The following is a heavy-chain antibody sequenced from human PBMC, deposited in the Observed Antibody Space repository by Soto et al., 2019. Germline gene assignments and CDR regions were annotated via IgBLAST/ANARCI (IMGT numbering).Heavy chain of an antibody. V-gene: IGHV3-23*01. J-gene: IGHJ3*01. Sequence: EVQLLESGGGLVQPGGSQRLSCAASGFTFSSYAMSWVRQGPGKGLEWVTLISGSGGVTDYADSVKGRFTVSRDNSNNTMYLELNSLTAGDTAIYYCAKIHSGSSEDAFDVWGQGKVVSVSS. CDR2: ISGSGGVT. CDR3: AKIHSGSSEDAFDV. D-gene: IGHD6-19*01. CDR1: GFTFSSYA.